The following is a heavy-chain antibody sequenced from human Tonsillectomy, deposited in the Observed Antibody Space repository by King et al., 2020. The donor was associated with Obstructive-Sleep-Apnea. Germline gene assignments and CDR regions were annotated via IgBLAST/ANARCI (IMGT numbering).Heavy chain of an antibody. Sequence: QLQESGPGLVKPSETLSLSCNVSGGSISSYYWSWIRKPPGKGLEWMGYIYYSGNTNYNPSLKSRVTISVDTSKNQFSLKLDSVTAADTAVYYCARAYSSSHSYFEYWGQGTLVTVSS. CDR3: ARAYSSSHSYFEY. D-gene: IGHD6-13*01. J-gene: IGHJ4*02. CDR2: IYYSGNT. V-gene: IGHV4-59*01. CDR1: GGSISSYY.